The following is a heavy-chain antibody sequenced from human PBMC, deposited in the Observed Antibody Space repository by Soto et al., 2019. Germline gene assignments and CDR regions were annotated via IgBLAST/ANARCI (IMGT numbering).Heavy chain of an antibody. Sequence: PGGSLRLSCAASGFTFSSYGMHWVRQAPGKGLEWVAVIWYDGSNKYYADSVKGRFTISRDNSKNTLYLQTNSLRAEDTAVFYCARDYSYGTGLFDYWGQGTLVTVSS. V-gene: IGHV3-33*01. CDR1: GFTFSSYG. D-gene: IGHD5-18*01. CDR2: IWYDGSNK. CDR3: ARDYSYGTGLFDY. J-gene: IGHJ4*02.